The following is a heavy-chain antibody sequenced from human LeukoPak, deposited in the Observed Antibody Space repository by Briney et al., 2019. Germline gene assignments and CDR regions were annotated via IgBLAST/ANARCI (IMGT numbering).Heavy chain of an antibody. J-gene: IGHJ4*02. Sequence: SETLSLTCIVSGGSISTSAYYWGWIRQPPGEGLQWIGSIYYSGNTYYNSSLKSRVTISVDTSTSQFSLRLSSVTAADTAVYYCARGGIVGATFDYWGQGTPVTVSS. V-gene: IGHV4-39*01. CDR3: ARGGIVGATFDY. CDR2: IYYSGNT. CDR1: GGSISTSAYY. D-gene: IGHD1-26*01.